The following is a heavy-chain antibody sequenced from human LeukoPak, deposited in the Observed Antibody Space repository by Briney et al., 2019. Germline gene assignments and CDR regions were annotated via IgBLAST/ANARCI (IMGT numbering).Heavy chain of an antibody. D-gene: IGHD3-10*01. V-gene: IGHV1-2*06. CDR2: INPNSGGT. CDR1: GYAFTGYY. CDR3: AREPMVRDFNWFDP. J-gene: IGHJ5*02. Sequence: GASVKVSCKASGYAFTGYYIHWVRHAPGQGLEWMGRINPNSGGTNYAQKFQGRVTMTRDTSISTAYMELSRLTSDDTAVYYCAREPMVRDFNWFDPWGQGTLVTVSS.